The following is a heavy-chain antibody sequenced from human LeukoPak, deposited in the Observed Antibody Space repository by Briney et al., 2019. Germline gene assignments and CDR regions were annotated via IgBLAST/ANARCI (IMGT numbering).Heavy chain of an antibody. CDR1: GFTVSSYT. J-gene: IGHJ4*02. CDR3: ARDNPTLGDYGVHFWDY. D-gene: IGHD3-3*02. V-gene: IGHV3-21*01. Sequence: GGSLRLSCAASGFTVSSYTMNWVRQAPGKGLEWVSSITSSSSYIYYADSVKGRFTISRDNAKNSLSLQMNSLRAEDTAVYYCARDNPTLGDYGVHFWDYWGQGTLATVSS. CDR2: ITSSSSYI.